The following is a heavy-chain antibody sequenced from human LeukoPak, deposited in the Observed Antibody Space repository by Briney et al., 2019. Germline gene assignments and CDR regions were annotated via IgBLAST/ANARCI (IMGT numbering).Heavy chain of an antibody. CDR3: ARDRGYSYFAGGDY. Sequence: GGSLRLSCAASGFTFSSYAMHWVRQAPGKGLEWVAVISYDGSNKYYADSVKGRFTISRDNSKNTLYLQMNSLRAEDTAVYYCARDRGYSYFAGGDYWGQGTLVTVPS. V-gene: IGHV3-30-3*01. CDR1: GFTFSSYA. D-gene: IGHD5-18*01. J-gene: IGHJ4*02. CDR2: ISYDGSNK.